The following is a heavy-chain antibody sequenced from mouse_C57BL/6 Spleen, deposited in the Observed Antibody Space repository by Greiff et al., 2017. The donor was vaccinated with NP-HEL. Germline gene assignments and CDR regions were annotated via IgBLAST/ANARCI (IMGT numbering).Heavy chain of an antibody. CDR1: GFTFSSYA. J-gene: IGHJ2*01. CDR3: ARDGGAHFDY. V-gene: IGHV5-4*01. Sequence: EVQGVESGGGLVKPGGSLKLSCAASGFTFSSYAMSWVRQTPEKRLEWVATISDGGSYTYYPDNVKGRFTISRDNAKNNLYLQMSHLKSEDTAMYYCARDGGAHFDYWGQGTTLTVSS. CDR2: ISDGGSYT.